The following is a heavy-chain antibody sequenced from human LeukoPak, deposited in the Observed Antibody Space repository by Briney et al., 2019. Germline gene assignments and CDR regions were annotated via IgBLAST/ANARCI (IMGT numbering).Heavy chain of an antibody. CDR3: ARTYCSSTSCYVRLGGWLEY. J-gene: IGHJ4*02. Sequence: ASVNVSCKASGYTFTKYGISWVRQAPGQGLEWMGWISAYNGNTNYAQKLQGRVTMTTDTSTSTAYMELRSLRSDDTAVYYCARTYCSSTSCYVRLGGWLEYWGQGTLVTVSS. CDR2: ISAYNGNT. V-gene: IGHV1-18*01. D-gene: IGHD2-2*01. CDR1: GYTFTKYG.